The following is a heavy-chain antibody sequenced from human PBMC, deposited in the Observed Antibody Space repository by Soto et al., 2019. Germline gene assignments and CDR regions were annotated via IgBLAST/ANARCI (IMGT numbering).Heavy chain of an antibody. CDR1: GFTVSNNY. D-gene: IGHD3-10*01. V-gene: IGHV3-53*01. J-gene: IGHJ4*02. CDR3: ATNPGGGGY. Sequence: EVQLVESGGGLIQPGGSLRLSCAVSGFTVSNNYMSWVRQAPGKGLEGVSVIYSGGYTAYGDSVKGRFTISRDNSKNTLYLKRNSLGAGARAVFFGATNPGGGGYWGQGTLVTVSS. CDR2: IYSGGYT.